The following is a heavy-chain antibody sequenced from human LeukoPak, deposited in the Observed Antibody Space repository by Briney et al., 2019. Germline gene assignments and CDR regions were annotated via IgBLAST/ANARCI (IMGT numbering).Heavy chain of an antibody. J-gene: IGHJ5*02. CDR3: VKRLKYYYGA. CDR2: INSDGGSA. Sequence: PGGSLRLSCSASGFTFSTYAMHWVRQAPGKGLEYVSAINSDGGSAFYADSVKGRFAISRDNSKNTLYLQMSSLRAEDTAVYYCVKRLKYYYGAWGQGTLVTVS. CDR1: GFTFSTYA. V-gene: IGHV3-64D*09. D-gene: IGHD3-10*01.